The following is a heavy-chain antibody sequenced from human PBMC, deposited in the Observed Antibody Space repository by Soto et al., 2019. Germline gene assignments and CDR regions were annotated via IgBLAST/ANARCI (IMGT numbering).Heavy chain of an antibody. Sequence: PSETLSLTCAVSGDSVISNWWWGWVRQSPGKGVEWIADMLHSGNTNYSPSLESRVTLSVDKSKNQFSLKMNSMTAADTAVYYCARDPRIYSDPYYFDYWGQGTLVTVSS. J-gene: IGHJ4*02. V-gene: IGHV4-4*02. CDR1: GDSVISNWW. D-gene: IGHD4-17*01. CDR2: MLHSGNT. CDR3: ARDPRIYSDPYYFDY.